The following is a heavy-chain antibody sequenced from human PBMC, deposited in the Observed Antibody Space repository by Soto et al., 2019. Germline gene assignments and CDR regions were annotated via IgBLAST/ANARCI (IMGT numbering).Heavy chain of an antibody. Sequence: SLRLSCTASGFTFGDYAMSWFRQAPGKGLEWVGFIRSKAYGGTTEYAASVKGRFTISRDDSKSIAYLQMNSLKTEDTAVYYCTRDLISGSYDGMDVWGQGTTVTVSS. CDR3: TRDLISGSYDGMDV. CDR2: IRSKAYGGTT. CDR1: GFTFGDYA. D-gene: IGHD1-26*01. J-gene: IGHJ6*02. V-gene: IGHV3-49*03.